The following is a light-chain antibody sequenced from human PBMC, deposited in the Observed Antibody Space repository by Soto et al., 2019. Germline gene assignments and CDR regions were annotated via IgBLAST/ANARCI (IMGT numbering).Light chain of an antibody. CDR3: QQRSNSPIT. V-gene: IGKV3-11*01. Sequence: EIVLTQSPATLSLSPGERATLSCRASQSVSRYLAWYQQKPGQAPTLLIYDASNRATGIPARFSGSGSGTDFTLTISRLEPEDFAVYYCQQRSNSPITFGQGTRLEIK. CDR2: DAS. CDR1: QSVSRY. J-gene: IGKJ5*01.